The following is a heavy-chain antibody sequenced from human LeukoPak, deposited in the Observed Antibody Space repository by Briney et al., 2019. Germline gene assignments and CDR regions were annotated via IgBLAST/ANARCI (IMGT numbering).Heavy chain of an antibody. J-gene: IGHJ5*02. V-gene: IGHV3-30*02. D-gene: IGHD2-2*01. CDR3: ARGLPLGYCSSTSCHGGWFDP. Sequence: GGSLRLSCAASGFTFSSYGMHWVRQAPGKGLEWVAFIRYDGSNKYYADSVKGRFTISRDNAKNSLYLQMNSLRAEDTALYHCARGLPLGYCSSTSCHGGWFDPWGQGTLVTVSS. CDR2: IRYDGSNK. CDR1: GFTFSSYG.